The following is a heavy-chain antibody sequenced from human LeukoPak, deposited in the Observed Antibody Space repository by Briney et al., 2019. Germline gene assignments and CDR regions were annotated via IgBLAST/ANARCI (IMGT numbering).Heavy chain of an antibody. CDR3: ARVEMATIPHWYFDL. Sequence: PSETLSLTCTVSGGSISSYYWSWIRQPPGKGLEWIGYIYYSGSTNYNPSLKSRVTISVDTSKNQFSLKLSSVTAADTAVYYCARVEMATIPHWYFDLWGRGTLVTVSS. D-gene: IGHD5-24*01. V-gene: IGHV4-59*01. CDR1: GGSISSYY. J-gene: IGHJ2*01. CDR2: IYYSGST.